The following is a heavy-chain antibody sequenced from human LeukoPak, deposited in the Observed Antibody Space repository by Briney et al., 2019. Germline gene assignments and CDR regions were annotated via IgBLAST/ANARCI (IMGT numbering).Heavy chain of an antibody. Sequence: SVKVSCKASGFTFTSSAVQWVRQARGQRLEWIGWSVVGSGNTNYTQKFQERVTITRDMSTSTAYMELSSLRSEDTAVYYCAADLREEGYDYYDSSGYYRYYFDYWGQGTLVTVSS. J-gene: IGHJ4*02. CDR3: AADLREEGYDYYDSSGYYRYYFDY. CDR2: SVVGSGNT. V-gene: IGHV1-58*01. CDR1: GFTFTSSA. D-gene: IGHD3-22*01.